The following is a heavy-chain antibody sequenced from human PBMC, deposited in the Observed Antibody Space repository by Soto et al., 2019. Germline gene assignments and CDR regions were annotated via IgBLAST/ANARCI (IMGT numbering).Heavy chain of an antibody. CDR2: TYYRTKWYN. V-gene: IGHV6-1*01. D-gene: IGHD3-10*01. Sequence: SQTLSLTCAISGDGVSCNSVAWNWIRQSPSRGLEWLGRTYYRTKWYNDYAVSVKSRVIINPDTSKNQFSLQLNSVTPEDTAVYYCARVRSALFDYWGPGTLVTVSS. J-gene: IGHJ4*02. CDR3: ARVRSALFDY. CDR1: GDGVSCNSVA.